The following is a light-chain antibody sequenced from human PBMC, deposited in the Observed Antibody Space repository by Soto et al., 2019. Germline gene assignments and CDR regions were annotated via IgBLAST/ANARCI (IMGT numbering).Light chain of an antibody. J-gene: IGKJ1*01. V-gene: IGKV4-1*01. CDR1: QSVLYSSNNKNY. CDR2: WAS. CDR3: QQSYSFPQT. Sequence: DIVMTQSPDSLAVSLGERATINCKSSQSVLYSSNNKNYLAWYQQKPGQPPKLLTHWASTRESGVPDRFSGSGSATYFTLTISDLQAEDVAIYYCQQSYSFPQTFGHATKVEIK.